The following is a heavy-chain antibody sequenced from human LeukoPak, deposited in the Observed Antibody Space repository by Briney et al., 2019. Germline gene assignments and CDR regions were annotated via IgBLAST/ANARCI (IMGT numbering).Heavy chain of an antibody. D-gene: IGHD3-10*01. Sequence: GGSLRPSCAASGFTVSSNYMSWVRQAPGKGLEWVSVIYSGGSTYYADSVKGRFTISRDNSKNTLYLQMNSLRAEDTAVYYCARDRVTMVRGGRDAFDIWGQGTMVTVSS. J-gene: IGHJ3*02. CDR2: IYSGGST. CDR3: ARDRVTMVRGGRDAFDI. V-gene: IGHV3-66*01. CDR1: GFTVSSNY.